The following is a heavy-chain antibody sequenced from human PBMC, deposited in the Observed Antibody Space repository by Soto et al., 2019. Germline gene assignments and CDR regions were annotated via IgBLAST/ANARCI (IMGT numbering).Heavy chain of an antibody. V-gene: IGHV3-30*18. J-gene: IGHJ4*02. D-gene: IGHD2-15*01. CDR3: AKEMATMVVFGFDY. Sequence: GGSLRLSCAASGFTFSSYGMHWVRQAPGKGLEWVAVISYDGSNKYYADSVKGRFTISRDNSKNTLYLQMNSLRAEDTAVYYCAKEMATMVVFGFDYWGQGTLVTVSS. CDR1: GFTFSSYG. CDR2: ISYDGSNK.